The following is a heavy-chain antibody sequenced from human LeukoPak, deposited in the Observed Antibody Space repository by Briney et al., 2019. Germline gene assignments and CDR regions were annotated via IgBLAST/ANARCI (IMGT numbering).Heavy chain of an antibody. V-gene: IGHV4-61*08. Sequence: KPSETLSLTCSVSGGSISSGGYSWNWIRQPPGKGLEWIGYIYHRGSANYNPSLKSRVTISVDTSKNQFSLTLSSVTAADAAVYYCARAGDYYVSGSYLGYWGQGTLVTVSS. CDR2: IYHRGSA. CDR3: ARAGDYYVSGSYLGY. CDR1: GGSISSGGYS. D-gene: IGHD3-10*01. J-gene: IGHJ4*02.